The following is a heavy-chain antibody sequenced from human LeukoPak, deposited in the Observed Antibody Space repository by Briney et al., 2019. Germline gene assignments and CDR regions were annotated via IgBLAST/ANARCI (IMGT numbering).Heavy chain of an antibody. D-gene: IGHD2-15*01. CDR3: ATLRLSDHFDY. V-gene: IGHV4-39*07. J-gene: IGHJ4*02. CDR1: GGSISSSSYY. CDR2: IYYSGST. Sequence: KPSETLSLTCTVSGGSISSSSYYWGWIRQPPGKGLEWIGSIYYSGSTYYNPSLKSRVTISVDTSKNQFSLKLSSVTAADTAVYYCATLRLSDHFDYWGQGTLVTVSS.